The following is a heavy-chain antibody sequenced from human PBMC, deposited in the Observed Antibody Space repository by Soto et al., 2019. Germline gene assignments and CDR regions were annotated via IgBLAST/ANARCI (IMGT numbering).Heavy chain of an antibody. CDR3: ARPSYDFWSGYYHPFDL. D-gene: IGHD3-3*01. V-gene: IGHV3-33*01. CDR1: GFTFSSYG. Sequence: QVQLVGSGGGVVQPGTSLRLSCAASGFTFSSYGMHWVRQAPGKGLEWVAIIWYDGSTKYFADSVKGRFTISRDNSKNMVYLQMNSLRADDTAVYYCARPSYDFWSGYYHPFDLWGQGTLVTVSS. CDR2: IWYDGSTK. J-gene: IGHJ5*02.